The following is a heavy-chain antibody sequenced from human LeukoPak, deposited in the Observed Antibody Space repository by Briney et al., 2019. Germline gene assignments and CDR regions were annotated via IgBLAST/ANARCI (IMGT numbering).Heavy chain of an antibody. V-gene: IGHV4-34*01. J-gene: IGHJ5*02. CDR2: INRSGST. CDR3: ARGPGCSSTSCYAAAGWFDP. D-gene: IGHD2-2*01. CDR1: GGSFSGYY. Sequence: SETLSLTCAVYGGSFSGYYWSWIRQPPGKGLEWIGEINRSGSTNYNPSLKSRVTISVDTSKNQFSLKLSSVTAADTAVYYCARGPGCSSTSCYAAAGWFDPWGQGTLVTVSS.